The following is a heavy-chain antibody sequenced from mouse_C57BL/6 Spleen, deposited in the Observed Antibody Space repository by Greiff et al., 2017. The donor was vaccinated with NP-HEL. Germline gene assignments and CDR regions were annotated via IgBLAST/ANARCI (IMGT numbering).Heavy chain of an antibody. V-gene: IGHV1-42*01. CDR2: INPSTGGT. CDR1: GYSFTGYY. D-gene: IGHD1-1*01. J-gene: IGHJ2*01. CDR3: ARWDYYGSP. Sequence: VQLQQSGPELVKPGASVKISCKASGYSFTGYYMNWVKQSPEKSLEWIGEINPSTGGTTYNQKFKAKATLTVDKSSSTAYMQLKSLTSEDSAVYYCARWDYYGSPWGQGTTLTVSS.